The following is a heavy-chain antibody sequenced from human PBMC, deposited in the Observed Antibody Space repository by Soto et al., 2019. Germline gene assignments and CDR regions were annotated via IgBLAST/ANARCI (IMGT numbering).Heavy chain of an antibody. Sequence: EVQLLESGGGLVQPGGSLRLSCTASGITFSSYAMSWVRQAPGKGPQWVSSMRVSGDSTYYADSVKGRFTISRDTSKNTLYLQMNSLRVEDTAVYYCAKDLGSSPPGAFWGQGALVTVSS. CDR2: MRVSGDST. J-gene: IGHJ4*02. CDR3: AKDLGSSPPGAF. V-gene: IGHV3-23*01. D-gene: IGHD6-13*01. CDR1: GITFSSYA.